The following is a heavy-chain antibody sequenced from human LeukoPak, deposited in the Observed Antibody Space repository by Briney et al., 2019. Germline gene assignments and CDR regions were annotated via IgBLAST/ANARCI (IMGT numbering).Heavy chain of an antibody. D-gene: IGHD6-25*01. CDR1: GGSISSYY. Sequence: RASETLSLTCTVSGGSISSYYWSWIRQPPGKGLEWIGYIYYSGSTNYNPSLKSRVTISVDTSKNQFSLKLSSVTAADTAVYYCARDKAADYWGQGTLATVSS. V-gene: IGHV4-59*01. J-gene: IGHJ4*02. CDR2: IYYSGST. CDR3: ARDKAADY.